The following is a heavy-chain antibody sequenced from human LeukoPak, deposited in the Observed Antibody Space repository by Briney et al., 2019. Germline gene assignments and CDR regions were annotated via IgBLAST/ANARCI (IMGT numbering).Heavy chain of an antibody. CDR1: GYSFTSYW. Sequence: KFGESLKISCKGSGYSFTSYWIAWVRQMPGKGMEWMGIIYPGDSDTRYSPSFQGQVTISADKSISTAYLHWISLKASERAMYFCERREPTASNWYFDLSSRGTLVTVSS. D-gene: IGHD5-18*01. CDR2: IYPGDSDT. J-gene: IGHJ2*01. V-gene: IGHV5-51*01. CDR3: ERREPTASNWYFDL.